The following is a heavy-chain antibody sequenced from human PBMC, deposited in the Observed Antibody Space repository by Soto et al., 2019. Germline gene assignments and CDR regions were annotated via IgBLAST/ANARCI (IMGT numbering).Heavy chain of an antibody. CDR2: ISGSGGST. V-gene: IGHV3-23*01. CDR1: GFTFSSYA. CDR3: AKLLRFLEWLYSDQPIYYFDY. D-gene: IGHD3-3*01. Sequence: PGGSLRLSCAASGFTFSSYAMSWVRQAPGKGLEWVSAISGSGGSTYYADSVKGRFTISRDNSKNTLYLQMNSLRAEDTAVYYCAKLLRFLEWLYSDQPIYYFDYWGQGTLVTVSS. J-gene: IGHJ4*02.